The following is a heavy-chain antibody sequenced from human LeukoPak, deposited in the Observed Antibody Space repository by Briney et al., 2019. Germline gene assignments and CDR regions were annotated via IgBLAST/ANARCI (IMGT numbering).Heavy chain of an antibody. D-gene: IGHD3-22*01. V-gene: IGHV1-2*02. CDR2: INPNSGGT. J-gene: IGHJ4*02. Sequence: GASVKVSCKASGYTFTGYYMHWVRQAPGQGLEWMGWINPNSGGTNYAQKFQGRVTMNRDTSISTAYMELSRLRSDDTAVYYCARDFSIVVVDYDGGGVDYWGQGTLVTVSS. CDR1: GYTFTGYY. CDR3: ARDFSIVVVDYDGGGVDY.